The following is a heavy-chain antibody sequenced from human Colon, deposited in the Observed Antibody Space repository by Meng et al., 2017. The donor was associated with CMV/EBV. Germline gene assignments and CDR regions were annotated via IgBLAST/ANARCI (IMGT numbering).Heavy chain of an antibody. D-gene: IGHD3-3*01. V-gene: IGHV3-74*03. CDR1: GFTFSSHW. CDR3: AKDALGDFWSGYYGRMDG. Sequence: GGSLRLSCAASGFTFSSHWMHWVRQAPGKGLVSVSRINTDGSYVTYADSVKGRFTISRDNAKNTLYLQMNSLRAEDTAEYYCAKDALGDFWSGYYGRMDGWGQGTTVTVSS. J-gene: IGHJ6*02. CDR2: INTDGSYV.